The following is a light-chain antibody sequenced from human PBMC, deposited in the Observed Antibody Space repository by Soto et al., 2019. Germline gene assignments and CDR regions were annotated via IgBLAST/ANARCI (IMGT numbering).Light chain of an antibody. Sequence: DIQMTQSPSTLSASVGDRVTINCRASQSISSWLAWYQHKPGKAPKLLIYEASSLKSGVPSRFSGSGSGTEFPLTISSLQPDDFATYYCQQYKSYPWTFGQGTKVEIK. J-gene: IGKJ1*01. V-gene: IGKV1-5*03. CDR3: QQYKSYPWT. CDR2: EAS. CDR1: QSISSW.